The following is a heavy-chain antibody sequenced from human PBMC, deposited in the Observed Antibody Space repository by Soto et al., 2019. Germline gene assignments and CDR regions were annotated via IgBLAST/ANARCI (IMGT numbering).Heavy chain of an antibody. J-gene: IGHJ5*02. CDR2: IYYSGST. D-gene: IGHD2-21*02. V-gene: IGHV4-31*03. CDR3: ARRVTAQTNWFAP. CDR1: GGSISSGGYY. Sequence: QVQLQESGPGLVKPSQTLSLTCTVSGGSISSGGYYWSWIRQHPGKGLEWIGYIYYSGSTYYIPSLTSRVTISVDTSKNQFSLKLSSVTAADTAVYYCARRVTAQTNWFAPWVQGTLVTVSS.